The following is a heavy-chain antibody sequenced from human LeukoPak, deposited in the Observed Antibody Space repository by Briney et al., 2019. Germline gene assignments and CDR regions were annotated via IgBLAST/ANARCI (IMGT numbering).Heavy chain of an antibody. CDR1: GFTFRTYW. V-gene: IGHV3-74*01. J-gene: IGHJ3*02. CDR3: ARAGSLNDAFDI. Sequence: GGSLRLSCAVSGFTFRTYWMHWVRQVPGEGLVWVSRINEDGSITNYADSVKGRFSISRDNAKNTLYLQMNSLRAEDTAVYYCARAGSLNDAFDIWGQGTMVTVSS. CDR2: INEDGSIT.